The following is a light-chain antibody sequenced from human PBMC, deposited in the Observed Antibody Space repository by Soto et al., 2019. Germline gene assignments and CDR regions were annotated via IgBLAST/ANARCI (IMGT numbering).Light chain of an antibody. CDR1: QTVNTY. Sequence: DIQMTQSPSSLSASIGDRVTITCRASQTVNTYLHWYQQKPGKAPKLLIYAASNLQSGVPSRFSGSGSGTNFTLSLNSLQPEDFATYYCLQGYSNPWTFGQGTKVEIK. V-gene: IGKV1-39*01. J-gene: IGKJ1*01. CDR3: LQGYSNPWT. CDR2: AAS.